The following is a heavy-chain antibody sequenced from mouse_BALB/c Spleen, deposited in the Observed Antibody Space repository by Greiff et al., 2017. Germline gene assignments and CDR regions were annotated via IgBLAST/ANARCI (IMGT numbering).Heavy chain of an antibody. CDR1: GFNITDYY. J-gene: IGHJ2*01. CDR2: IDPENGNT. CDR3: AKGYSYYFDY. V-gene: IGHV14-1*02. Sequence: VHVKQSGAELVRPGALVKLSCKASGFNITDYYMHWVKQRPEQGLEWIGWIDPENGNTIYDPKFQGKASITADTSSNTAYLQLSSLTSEDTAVYYCAKGYSYYFDYWGQGTTLTVSS. D-gene: IGHD3-1*01.